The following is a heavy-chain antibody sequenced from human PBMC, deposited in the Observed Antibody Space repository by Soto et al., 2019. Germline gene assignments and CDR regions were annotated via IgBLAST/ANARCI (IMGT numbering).Heavy chain of an antibody. Sequence: KPGGSLRLSCAGSGFYFSDFHISWFRQAPGKGLEWISYISSSLGHTDYADSVKGRFTISRDNAKSSVFLEMSDLRSDDTAVYYCAANWNFGLNFWGQGTLVTVSS. D-gene: IGHD1-1*01. CDR2: ISSSLGHT. CDR3: AANWNFGLNF. CDR1: GFYFSDFH. V-gene: IGHV3-11*03. J-gene: IGHJ4*02.